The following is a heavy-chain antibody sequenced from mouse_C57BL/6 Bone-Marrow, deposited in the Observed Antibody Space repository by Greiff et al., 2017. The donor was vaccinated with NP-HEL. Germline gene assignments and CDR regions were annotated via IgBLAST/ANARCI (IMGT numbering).Heavy chain of an antibody. CDR3: AIDTTVFRSPYYYAMDY. J-gene: IGHJ4*01. D-gene: IGHD1-1*01. Sequence: QVQLQQPGAELVKPGASVKVSCKASGYTFTSYWMHWVKQRPGQGLEWIGRIHPSDSDTTYNQKFKGKATLTVDKSSSTAYMQLSSLTSEDSAVYYCAIDTTVFRSPYYYAMDYWGQGTSVTVSS. V-gene: IGHV1-74*01. CDR1: GYTFTSYW. CDR2: IHPSDSDT.